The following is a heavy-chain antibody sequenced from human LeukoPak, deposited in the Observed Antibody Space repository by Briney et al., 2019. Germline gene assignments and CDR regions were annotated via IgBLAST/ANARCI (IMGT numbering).Heavy chain of an antibody. CDR2: MSPDSGDT. Sequence: ASVKVSCKASGYTFTDYYINWVRQALGQGLEWMGWMSPDSGDTGYAHRFQGRVTITRNTSITTAYMELRSLTFEDTAVYYCARVRLRNGYNWFDPWGQGTLVTVSS. CDR1: GYTFTDYY. V-gene: IGHV1-8*03. CDR3: ARVRLRNGYNWFDP. D-gene: IGHD3-3*01. J-gene: IGHJ5*02.